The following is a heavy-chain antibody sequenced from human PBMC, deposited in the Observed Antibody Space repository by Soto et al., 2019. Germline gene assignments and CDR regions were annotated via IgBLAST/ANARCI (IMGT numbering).Heavy chain of an antibody. CDR2: ILYDGSEK. J-gene: IGHJ4*02. CDR3: AREPGRRAVAGFAY. V-gene: IGHV3-33*01. Sequence: QVQLVESGGGVVQPGRSLRLSCVASGFMFDSYGMHWVRQAPGKGLEWVAIILYDGSEKYHADSVKGRFTISRDNSKNTLYLQLNSLRAEDTALYYCAREPGRRAVAGFAYWGQGTLVTVSA. CDR1: GFMFDSYG. D-gene: IGHD6-19*01.